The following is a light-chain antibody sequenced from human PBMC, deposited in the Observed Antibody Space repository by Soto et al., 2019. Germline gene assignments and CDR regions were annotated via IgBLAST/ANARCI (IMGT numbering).Light chain of an antibody. V-gene: IGKV3-20*01. J-gene: IGKJ2*01. CDR3: QQYYNWPPYT. Sequence: EIVLTQSPGTLSLSPGERATLSCRASQSVSSSSLAWFQQKPGQAPRLLIYDASNRATGIPARFSGSGSGTDFTLTISSLEPEDFAVYYCQQYYNWPPYTFGQGTKVDIK. CDR1: QSVSSSS. CDR2: DAS.